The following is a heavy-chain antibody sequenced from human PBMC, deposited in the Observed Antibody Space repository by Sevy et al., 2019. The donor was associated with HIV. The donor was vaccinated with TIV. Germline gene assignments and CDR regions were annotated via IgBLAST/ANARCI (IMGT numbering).Heavy chain of an antibody. V-gene: IGHV3-30-3*01. CDR2: VSFAGSDK. Sequence: GGSLRLSCAASGFILRNYVMHWVRQAPGKGLEWVAAVSFAGSDKFYADSVKGRFTISRDNSKNRLYLQTNSLRAEDTAVYYCARDQAGPSDDYYYYYGMDLWGQGTTVTVSS. J-gene: IGHJ6*02. CDR3: ARDQAGPSDDYYYYYGMDL. D-gene: IGHD3-10*01. CDR1: GFILRNYV.